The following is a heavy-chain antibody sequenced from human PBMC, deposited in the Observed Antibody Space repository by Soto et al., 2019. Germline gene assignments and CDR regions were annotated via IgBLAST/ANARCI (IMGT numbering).Heavy chain of an antibody. CDR3: ARDQSPVIIVAPADDY. J-gene: IGHJ4*02. CDR1: GFTFSSYG. Sequence: ESGGGVVQPGRSLRLSCAASGFTFSSYGMHWVRQAPGKGLEWVAVIWYDGSNKYYADSVKGRFTISRDNSKNTLYLQMNSLRAEDTAVYYCARDQSPVIIVAPADDYWGQGTLVTVSS. CDR2: IWYDGSNK. V-gene: IGHV3-33*01. D-gene: IGHD5-12*01.